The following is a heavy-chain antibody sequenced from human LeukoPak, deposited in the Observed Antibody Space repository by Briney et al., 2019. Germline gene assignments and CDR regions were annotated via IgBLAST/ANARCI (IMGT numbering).Heavy chain of an antibody. Sequence: SETLSLTCTVSGGSISSGDYYWSWIRQPPGKGLEWIGYIYYSGSTYYNPSLKSRVTISVDTSKNQFSLKLSSVTAADTAVYYCARGPYYYGSGSYYKLCFDYWGQGTLVTVSS. CDR3: ARGPYYYGSGSYYKLCFDY. CDR1: GGSISSGDYY. J-gene: IGHJ4*02. D-gene: IGHD3-10*01. CDR2: IYYSGST. V-gene: IGHV4-30-4*01.